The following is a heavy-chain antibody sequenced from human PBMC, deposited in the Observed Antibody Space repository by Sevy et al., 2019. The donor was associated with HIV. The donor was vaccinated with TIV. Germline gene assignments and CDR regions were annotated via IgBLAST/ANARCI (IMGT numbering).Heavy chain of an antibody. CDR3: ARDDRGYSYGRFDY. CDR2: THSGGNT. J-gene: IGHJ4*02. CDR1: GLTVSSNY. V-gene: IGHV3-66*01. Sequence: GGSLRLSCAASGLTVSSNYMSWVRQAPGKGLEWVSVTHSGGNTYYADSVKGRFTVSRDNSKNTLYLQMNSLRAEDTAVYYCARDDRGYSYGRFDYWGQGTLVTVSS. D-gene: IGHD5-18*01.